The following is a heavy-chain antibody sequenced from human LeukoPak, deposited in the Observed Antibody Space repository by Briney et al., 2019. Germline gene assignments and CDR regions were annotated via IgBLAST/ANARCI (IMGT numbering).Heavy chain of an antibody. J-gene: IGHJ4*02. CDR3: SLVVQGQ. V-gene: IGHV1-2*02. CDR1: GYTFTGYY. Sequence: ASVKVSCKASGYTFTGYYMHWVRQAPGQGLEWMGWINPNSGGTNYAQKFQGRVTMTRNTSISTAYMELNSLRSEDTAVYYCSLVVQGQWGQGTLVTVSS. D-gene: IGHD2-21*01. CDR2: INPNSGGT.